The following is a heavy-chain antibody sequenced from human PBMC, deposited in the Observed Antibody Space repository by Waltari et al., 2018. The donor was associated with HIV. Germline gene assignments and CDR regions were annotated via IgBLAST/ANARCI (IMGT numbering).Heavy chain of an antibody. V-gene: IGHV3-23*01. Sequence: EVQLLAAGARLVPPGGSLRPSCAASGFTYCSSAMHWVRQAPGKGLEWVSAISGSGGSTYYADSVKGRFTISRDNSKNTLYLQMNSLRAEDTAVYYCAKGCGSGYYYYGMDVWGQGTTVTVSS. J-gene: IGHJ6*02. D-gene: IGHD2-21*01. CDR2: ISGSGGST. CDR3: AKGCGSGYYYYGMDV. CDR1: GFTYCSSA.